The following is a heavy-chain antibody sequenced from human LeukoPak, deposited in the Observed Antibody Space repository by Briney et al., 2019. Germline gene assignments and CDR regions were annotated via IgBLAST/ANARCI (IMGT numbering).Heavy chain of an antibody. Sequence: ETLSLTCTVSGGSISSSSYYWGWIRQPPGKGLEWLSYISSSSRTIYYADSVRGRFTVSRDNAKDSLYLQLNSLRAEDTAVYYCARNDFWSGYSDYWGQGTLVTVSS. CDR3: ARNDFWSGYSDY. J-gene: IGHJ4*02. CDR1: GGSISSSS. CDR2: ISSSSRTI. V-gene: IGHV3-48*01. D-gene: IGHD3-3*01.